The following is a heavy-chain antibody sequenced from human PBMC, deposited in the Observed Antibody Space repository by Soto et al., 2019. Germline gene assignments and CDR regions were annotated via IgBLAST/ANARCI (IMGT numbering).Heavy chain of an antibody. J-gene: IGHJ6*02. CDR1: GYTFTGYY. D-gene: IGHD3-10*01. CDR3: ARGEMVRGVMGDYYGMDV. V-gene: IGHV1-2*02. CDR2: INPNSGGT. Sequence: ASVKASCKASGYTFTGYYMHWVRQAPGQGLEWMGWINPNSGGTNYAQKFQGRVTMTRDTSISTAYMELGRLRSDDTAVYYCARGEMVRGVMGDYYGMDVWGQGTTVTVSS.